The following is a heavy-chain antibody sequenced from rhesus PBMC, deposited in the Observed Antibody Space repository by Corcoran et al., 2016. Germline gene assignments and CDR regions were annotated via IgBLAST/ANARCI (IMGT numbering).Heavy chain of an antibody. CDR2: ISYTGGST. V-gene: IGHV3S5*01. CDR3: AKDYGSSF. D-gene: IGHD4-29*01. CDR1: GFTFSSYG. J-gene: IGHJ4*01. Sequence: EVQLVETGGGLVQPGGSMGLSCDASGFTFSSYGMSWVGQAPGKGLEWASGISYTGGSTYYADSVKGRFTISRDNSKNTLSLQMNSLRAEDTAVYYCAKDYGSSFWGQGVLVTVSS.